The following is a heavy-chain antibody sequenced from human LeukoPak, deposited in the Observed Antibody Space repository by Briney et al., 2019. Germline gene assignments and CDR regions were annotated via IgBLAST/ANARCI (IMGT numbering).Heavy chain of an antibody. J-gene: IGHJ4*02. D-gene: IGHD1-26*01. Sequence: RGSLRLSCAASGFTFSSYWMHWVRQPSGKGLVWVSRITSDGSGIGYADSVKGRFSTSRDNAKNTLYLQMKSLRAEDTAVYYCASGRLVGAPDYWGQGTLVTVSS. CDR1: GFTFSSYW. V-gene: IGHV3-74*01. CDR3: ASGRLVGAPDY. CDR2: ITSDGSGI.